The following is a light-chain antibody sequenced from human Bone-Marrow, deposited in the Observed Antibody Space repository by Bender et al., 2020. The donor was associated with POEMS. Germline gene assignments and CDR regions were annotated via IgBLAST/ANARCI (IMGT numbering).Light chain of an antibody. CDR3: QSYDNSLGGWV. J-gene: IGLJ3*02. Sequence: QSALTQPASVSGAPGQRVTISCTGSSSNTGSGYDINWYQHLPGTAPKLLIYSDNQRPSGVPDRFSGSKSGTSASLAISALQSEDEADYYCQSYDNSLGGWVFGGGTKLTVL. V-gene: IGLV1-40*01. CDR1: SSNTGSGYD. CDR2: SDN.